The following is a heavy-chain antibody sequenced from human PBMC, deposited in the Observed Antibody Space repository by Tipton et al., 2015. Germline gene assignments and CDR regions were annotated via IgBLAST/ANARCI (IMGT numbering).Heavy chain of an antibody. CDR2: IYYSGSA. J-gene: IGHJ6*02. V-gene: IGHV4-31*03. D-gene: IGHD4-17*01. CDR1: GYTFTNY. Sequence: QLVQSGAELKKPGDSLKISCKASGYTFTNYWSWIRQHPGKGLEWIGHIYYSGSAYHSPSLKSRVSMSVDTSKNQFSLNLRSVTAADTAVYYCARDLIYGPMDVWGQGTTVTVSS. CDR3: ARDLIYGPMDV.